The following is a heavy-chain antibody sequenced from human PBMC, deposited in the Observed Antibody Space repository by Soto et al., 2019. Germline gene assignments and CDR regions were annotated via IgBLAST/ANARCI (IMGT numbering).Heavy chain of an antibody. CDR1: GGSIISYY. CDR3: ARLGYCTSISCYGFNWFDP. CDR2: IYYSGST. J-gene: IGHJ5*02. Sequence: PSETLSLTCSVSGGSIISYYWSWIRQPPGKGLEWIGYIYYSGSTNYNPSLNSRVTIPVDTSNNQFSLKLSSVTAADTAVYYCARLGYCTSISCYGFNWFDPWGQGTLVTVSS. D-gene: IGHD2-2*03. V-gene: IGHV4-59*08.